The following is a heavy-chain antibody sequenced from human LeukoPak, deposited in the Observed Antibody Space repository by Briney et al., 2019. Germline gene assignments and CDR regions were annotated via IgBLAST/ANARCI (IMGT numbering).Heavy chain of an antibody. CDR1: GFTFSRYS. Sequence: SGXSLRLSCAAAGFTFSRYSMKWVRQATGKGLEWVSSMSSSRSYIDYGDSVKGRFTIAREKGKKSVYVKMNRLRAQDTTVYYCASAGHYYYYYYMDVWGKGTTVTVSS. V-gene: IGHV3-21*01. CDR2: MSSSRSYI. CDR3: ASAGHYYYYYYMDV. J-gene: IGHJ6*03.